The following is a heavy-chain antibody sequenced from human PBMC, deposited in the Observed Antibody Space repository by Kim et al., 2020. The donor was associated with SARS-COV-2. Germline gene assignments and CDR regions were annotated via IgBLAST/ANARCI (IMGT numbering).Heavy chain of an antibody. CDR3: ARGGVSTYYYAFSV. D-gene: IGHD2-8*01. Sequence: SETLSLTCTVSGGSISSYYWSWIRQSAGKGLEWIGRIYGSGSANYNPSLRRRVTMSVDTSKDQFSLKLTSVTAADTAVYYCARGGVSTYYYAFSVWGQGTTVTVSS. V-gene: IGHV4-4*07. J-gene: IGHJ6*02. CDR2: IYGSGSA. CDR1: GGSISSYY.